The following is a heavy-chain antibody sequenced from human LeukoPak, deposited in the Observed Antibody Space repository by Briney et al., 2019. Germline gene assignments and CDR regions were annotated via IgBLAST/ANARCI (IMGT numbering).Heavy chain of an antibody. CDR2: ISSSSSTI. CDR1: GFTFSNYW. J-gene: IGHJ6*03. V-gene: IGHV3-48*01. CDR3: ARARYSNYNYYYYYMDV. D-gene: IGHD4-11*01. Sequence: GGSLRLSCAASGFTFSNYWMTWVRQAPGKGLEWVSYISSSSSTIYYADSVKGRFTISRDNAKNSLYLQMNSLRAEDTAVYYCARARYSNYNYYYYYMDVWGKGTTVTVSS.